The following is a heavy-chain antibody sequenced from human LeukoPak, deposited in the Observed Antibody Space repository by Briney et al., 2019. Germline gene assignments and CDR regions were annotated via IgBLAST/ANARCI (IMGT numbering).Heavy chain of an antibody. Sequence: GWSLTLSCVGSEFTFRKYGLMWLHQAAGRGVDGASGITSVSRSIYYAVSVKGRFSLSQDDSKNMLYLQVDSLGVDGTAVYYCAKGVTTFRQGMDVWGKGTTVTVSS. CDR3: AKGVTTFRQGMDV. CDR1: EFTFRKYG. CDR2: ITSVSRSI. V-gene: IGHV3-23*01. D-gene: IGHD4-17*01. J-gene: IGHJ6*04.